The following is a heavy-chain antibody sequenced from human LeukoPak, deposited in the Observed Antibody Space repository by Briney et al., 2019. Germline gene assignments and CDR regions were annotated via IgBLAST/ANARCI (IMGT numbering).Heavy chain of an antibody. V-gene: IGHV4-34*01. D-gene: IGHD3-3*01. CDR1: GGSFSGYY. J-gene: IGHJ5*02. CDR2: INHSGST. CDR3: ARVGYYDFWSGPSWFDP. Sequence: SETLSLTCAVYGGSFSGYYWSWIRQPPGKGLEWIGEINHSGSTNYNPSLKSRVTISVDTSKNQFSLKLSSVTAADTAVYYCARVGYYDFWSGPSWFDPWGQGTLVTVSS.